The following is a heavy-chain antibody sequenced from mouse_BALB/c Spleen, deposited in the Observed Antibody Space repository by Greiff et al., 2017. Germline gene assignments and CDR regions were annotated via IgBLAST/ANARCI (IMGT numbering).Heavy chain of an antibody. J-gene: IGHJ4*01. CDR1: GFSLTSYG. D-gene: IGHD2-1*01. Sequence: VQLVESGPGLVAPSQSLSITCTVSGFSLTSYGVHWVRQPPGKGLEWLGVIWAGGSTNYNSALMSRLSISKDNSKSQVFLKMNSLQTDDTAMYYCARPGNYDAMDYWGQGTSVTVSS. V-gene: IGHV2-9*02. CDR3: ARPGNYDAMDY. CDR2: IWAGGST.